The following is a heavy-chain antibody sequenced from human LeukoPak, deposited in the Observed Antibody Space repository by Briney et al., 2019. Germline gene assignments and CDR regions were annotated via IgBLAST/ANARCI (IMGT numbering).Heavy chain of an antibody. J-gene: IGHJ3*02. D-gene: IGHD3-16*02. V-gene: IGHV4-59*01. Sequence: PSETLSLTCTVSGDSFSTYYWSWIRQPPGKGLQWIGFIFYTGVSNYSPSLKGRVTISVDTSKNQFSLRLTSVTAADTAVYFCARSRYKRAIDAFDIWGQGTLVTVSS. CDR2: IFYTGVS. CDR3: ARSRYKRAIDAFDI. CDR1: GDSFSTYY.